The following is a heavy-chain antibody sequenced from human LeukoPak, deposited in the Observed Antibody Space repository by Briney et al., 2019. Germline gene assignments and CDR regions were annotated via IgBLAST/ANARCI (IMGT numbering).Heavy chain of an antibody. CDR1: GFTFSSYW. V-gene: IGHV3-74*01. D-gene: IGHD2-15*01. Sequence: GGSLRLSCAASGFTFSSYWMHWVRQPPGKGLVWVSRINSDGTSTRYADFVKGRFTISRDNTKSTVHLQMTSLRAEDTAVYYCAREVEEVAALFDYWGQGTLVTVSS. J-gene: IGHJ4*02. CDR3: AREVEEVAALFDY. CDR2: INSDGTST.